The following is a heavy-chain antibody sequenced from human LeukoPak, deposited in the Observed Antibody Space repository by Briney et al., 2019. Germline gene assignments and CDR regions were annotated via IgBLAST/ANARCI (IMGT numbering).Heavy chain of an antibody. Sequence: GGSLRLSCAASGFTLSRHWMHWVRQAPGKGLVWVSRIDRDGSSTSYADSVKGRFTMSRDNVKNTLYLQMNSLRVEDTAVYYCARDDRFYMDVWGKGTTVTVSS. CDR2: IDRDGSST. CDR1: GFTLSRHW. D-gene: IGHD3-3*01. V-gene: IGHV3-74*01. J-gene: IGHJ6*03. CDR3: ARDDRFYMDV.